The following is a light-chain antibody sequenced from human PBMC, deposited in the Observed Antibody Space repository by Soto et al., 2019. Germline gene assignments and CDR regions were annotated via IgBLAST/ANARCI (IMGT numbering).Light chain of an antibody. CDR1: QSINSF. V-gene: IGKV3-11*01. Sequence: EIVLTQSPGTLSLSPGEGATLSCRASQSINSFLAWYQQRRGQAPRLLIHGASNRATGIPDRFSGSGSGTDFTLTISSLEPEDFAVYYCQQRSNWPPKITFGQGTRLEIK. CDR2: GAS. J-gene: IGKJ5*01. CDR3: QQRSNWPPKIT.